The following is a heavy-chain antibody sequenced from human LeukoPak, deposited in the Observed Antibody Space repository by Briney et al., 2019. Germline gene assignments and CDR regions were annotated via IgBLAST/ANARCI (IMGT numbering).Heavy chain of an antibody. Sequence: GASVKVSCKASGYTFTSYYMHWVRQAPGQGLEWMGIIDPSGGSTSYAQKFQGRVTMTRDTSTSTVHMELSSLRSEDTAVYYCARASVVTATNYYFDYWGQGTLVTVSS. D-gene: IGHD2-21*02. CDR3: ARASVVTATNYYFDY. J-gene: IGHJ4*02. V-gene: IGHV1-46*01. CDR1: GYTFTSYY. CDR2: IDPSGGST.